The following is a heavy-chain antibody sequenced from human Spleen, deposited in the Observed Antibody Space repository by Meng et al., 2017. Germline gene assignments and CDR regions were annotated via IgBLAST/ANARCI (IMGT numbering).Heavy chain of an antibody. CDR3: MADASTVAPHYYYGMDI. Sequence: GGSLRLSCAASGFKFSDPYMDWVRQAPGKGLEWVGRIKNKRDSYTADYAASVKGRFTISRDDSENSLFLQMNSLKTEDTAVYYCMADASTVAPHYYYGMDIWGQGTTVTVSS. J-gene: IGHJ6*02. CDR1: GFKFSDPY. V-gene: IGHV3-72*01. D-gene: IGHD4-23*01. CDR2: IKNKRDSYTA.